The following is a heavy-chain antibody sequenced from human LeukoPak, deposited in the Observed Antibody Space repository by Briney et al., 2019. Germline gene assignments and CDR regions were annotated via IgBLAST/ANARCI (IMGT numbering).Heavy chain of an antibody. CDR2: ISGSGGST. CDR3: AKSLRGYCSSTTCYLFDY. Sequence: PGRSLRLSCAASGFTFSSYAMSWVRQAPGKGLEWVSAISGSGGSTYYADSVKGRFTISRDNSKNTLYLQMNSLRAEDTAVYYCAKSLRGYCSSTTCYLFDYWGQGTLVTVSS. J-gene: IGHJ4*02. V-gene: IGHV3-23*01. CDR1: GFTFSSYA. D-gene: IGHD2-2*01.